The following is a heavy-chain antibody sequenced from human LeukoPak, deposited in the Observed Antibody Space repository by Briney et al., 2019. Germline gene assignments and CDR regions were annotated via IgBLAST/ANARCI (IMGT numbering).Heavy chain of an antibody. Sequence: SETLSLTCAVYGGSFSGYYWSWIRQPPGKGLEWIGEINHSGSTNYNPSLKSRVTISVDTSKNQFSLKLSSVTAADTAVYYCAGIDRSGYYYHFDYWGQGTLVTVSS. CDR1: GGSFSGYY. J-gene: IGHJ4*02. CDR2: INHSGST. D-gene: IGHD3-22*01. CDR3: AGIDRSGYYYHFDY. V-gene: IGHV4-34*01.